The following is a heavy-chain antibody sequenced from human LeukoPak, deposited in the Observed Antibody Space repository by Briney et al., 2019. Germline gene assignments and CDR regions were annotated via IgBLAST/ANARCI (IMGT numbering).Heavy chain of an antibody. Sequence: PGGSLRLSCGASGFTFSSYRMHWVRHAPGEAPAWVSRINSDGSSAVYADSVRGRFTISRDNAKSTLFLQMDSLRAEDTAVYYCVRVSFFEGSAYSPHRGGQGSLVSVS. CDR1: GFTFSSYR. CDR3: VRVSFFEGSAYSPHR. V-gene: IGHV3-74*01. J-gene: IGHJ4*02. CDR2: INSDGSSA. D-gene: IGHD3-3*02.